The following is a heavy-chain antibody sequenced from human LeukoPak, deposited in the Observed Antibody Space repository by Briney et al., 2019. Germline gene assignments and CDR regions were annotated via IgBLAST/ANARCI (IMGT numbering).Heavy chain of an antibody. CDR2: IYHSGST. Sequence: SETLSLTCTVSGGSISSCGYYWSWIRQPPGKGLEGIGYIYHSGSTYSNPSLKSRFTISVDRSKTQFSLKLSSVTAGDTAVYYWARVLRAEQFPLYIFDYWGQGTLVTVSS. CDR3: ARVLRAEQFPLYIFDY. V-gene: IGHV4-30-2*01. J-gene: IGHJ4*02. CDR1: GGSISSCGYY. D-gene: IGHD6-19*01.